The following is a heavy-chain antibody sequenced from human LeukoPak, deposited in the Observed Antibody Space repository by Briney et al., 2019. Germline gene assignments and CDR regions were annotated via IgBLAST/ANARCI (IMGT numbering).Heavy chain of an antibody. J-gene: IGHJ5*02. V-gene: IGHV1-18*01. D-gene: IGHD5-24*01. CDR1: GYTFTSYG. Sequence: ASVKVSCKASGYTFTSYGISWVRQAPGQGLEWMGWIGAYNGNTNYAQKLQGRVTMTTDTSTSTAYMELRSLRSEDTAVYYCASSRDGYNWGNWFDPWGQGTLVTVSS. CDR3: ASSRDGYNWGNWFDP. CDR2: IGAYNGNT.